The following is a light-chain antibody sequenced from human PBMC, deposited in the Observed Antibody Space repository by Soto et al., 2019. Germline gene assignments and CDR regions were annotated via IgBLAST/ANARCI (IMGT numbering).Light chain of an antibody. CDR3: QSYDSSQSSSFV. J-gene: IGLJ1*01. CDR2: EGS. V-gene: IGLV2-14*02. Sequence: QSVLTQPASVSGSPGQSITISCTGTSSDVGSYNLVSWYQQHPGKAPKLMIYEGSKRPSGVSNRFSGSKSGNTASLTISGLQAEDEADYYCQSYDSSQSSSFVFGTGTKVTVL. CDR1: SSDVGSYNL.